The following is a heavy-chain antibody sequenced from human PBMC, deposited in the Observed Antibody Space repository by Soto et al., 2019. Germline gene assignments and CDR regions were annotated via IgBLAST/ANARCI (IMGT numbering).Heavy chain of an antibody. CDR3: AKDRDGGSYFDLPDSFDV. CDR2: ISWNSDKI. D-gene: IGHD1-26*01. CDR1: GFTFDNYP. V-gene: IGHV3-9*01. J-gene: IGHJ3*01. Sequence: EVLLVESGGGLVQPGRSLKLSCAASGFTFDNYPMHWVRQAPGKGLEWVSTISWNSDKIAYADSVKVRFTVSRDNAKNSLYIQMNSLRVDDTALYYCAKDRDGGSYFDLPDSFDVWGQGTVVTVSS.